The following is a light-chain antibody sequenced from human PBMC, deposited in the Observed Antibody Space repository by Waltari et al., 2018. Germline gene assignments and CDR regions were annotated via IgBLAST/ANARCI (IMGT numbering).Light chain of an antibody. J-gene: IGLJ1*01. V-gene: IGLV2-23*02. CDR1: SSDVGNYDL. Sequence: QSALTQPASVSGTPGQSVTISCTGTSSDVGNYDLVSWYQQHPGKAPKLLVCEVIKRPSGVSSRFAGSKASTAASLTISGLQAEDAADYYCCSYAGLATYVFGSGTKVTVL. CDR3: CSYAGLATYV. CDR2: EVI.